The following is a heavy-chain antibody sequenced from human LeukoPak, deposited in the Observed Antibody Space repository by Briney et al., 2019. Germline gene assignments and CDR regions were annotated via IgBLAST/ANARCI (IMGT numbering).Heavy chain of an antibody. CDR2: IFISGRGST. CDR1: GGSISSYY. V-gene: IGHV4-4*07. D-gene: IGHD6-19*01. CDR3: ARDKRVAVAGTYIYYYYMDV. Sequence: SETLSLTCTVSGGSISSYYWSWIRQPAGKGLEWLGRIFISGRGSTNYNPSLKSRVTMSVDTSKDQFSLKLSSVTAADTAVYYCARDKRVAVAGTYIYYYYMDVWGKGTTVTVSS. J-gene: IGHJ6*03.